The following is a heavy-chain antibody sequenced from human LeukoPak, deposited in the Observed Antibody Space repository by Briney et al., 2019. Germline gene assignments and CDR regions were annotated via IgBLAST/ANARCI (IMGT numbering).Heavy chain of an antibody. CDR1: GGSISSYY. V-gene: IGHV4-4*07. CDR3: ARPSSSWNTYYFDY. D-gene: IGHD6-13*01. J-gene: IGHJ4*02. CDR2: IYTSGST. Sequence: SETLSLTCTVSGGSISSYYWSWIRQPAGKGLEWIGRIYTSGSTNYNPSLKSRVTMSVDTSKNQFSLQLSPVTAADTAVYYCARPSSSWNTYYFDYWGQGTLVTVSS.